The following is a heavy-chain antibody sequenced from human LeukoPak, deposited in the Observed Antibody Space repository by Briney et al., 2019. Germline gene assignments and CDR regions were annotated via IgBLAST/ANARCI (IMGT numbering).Heavy chain of an antibody. CDR1: GFTFSSYD. CDR3: AKDNYNYGDYDGGDF. Sequence: WGTLSLTCVAYGFTFSSYDMHWVRQPPGKGLEWVAFIRHDGSNKYYADAVKGRITISRDNFKDTLHLQMNSLRAEDTAVYYFAKDNYNYGDYDGGDFWGEGTVVSVSS. J-gene: IGHJ4*02. D-gene: IGHD4-17*01. CDR2: IRHDGSNK. V-gene: IGHV3-30*02.